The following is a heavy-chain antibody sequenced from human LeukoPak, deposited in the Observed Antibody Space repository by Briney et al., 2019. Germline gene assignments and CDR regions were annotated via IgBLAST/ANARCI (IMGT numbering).Heavy chain of an antibody. J-gene: IGHJ4*02. Sequence: GGSLRLSCAASGFTFSSYAMSWVRQAPGKGLKWVSTINDNGAGTYYADSVKGRFTISRDNAKNSLYLQMNSLRAEDTAVYYCARDTLFDYWGQGTLVTVSS. V-gene: IGHV3-21*01. CDR2: INDNGAGT. CDR1: GFTFSSYA. CDR3: ARDTLFDY.